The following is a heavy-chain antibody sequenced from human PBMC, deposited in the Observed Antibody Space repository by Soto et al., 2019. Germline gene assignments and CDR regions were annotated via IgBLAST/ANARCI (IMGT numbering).Heavy chain of an antibody. V-gene: IGHV1-3*01. J-gene: IGHJ4*02. D-gene: IGHD1-1*01. Sequence: QVHLVQSGAEVREPGASVKISCKASGFTFTTHPIHWVRQAPDQRLEWMGWINPGNGYSDYSQKFQGRVIFTRDTSANTAYMELNSLRAEDTALYYCASRPGLDTGPFDYWGQGTLVTVSS. CDR2: INPGNGYS. CDR3: ASRPGLDTGPFDY. CDR1: GFTFTTHP.